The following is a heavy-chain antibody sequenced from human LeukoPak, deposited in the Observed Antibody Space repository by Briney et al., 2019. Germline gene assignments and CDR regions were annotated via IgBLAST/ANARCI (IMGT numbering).Heavy chain of an antibody. CDR1: GYTFTGYY. V-gene: IGHV1-2*02. CDR2: INPNSGGT. J-gene: IGHJ4*02. Sequence: ASVKVSCKASGYTFTGYYMHWVRQAPGQGLEWMGWINPNSGGTNYAQKFQGRVTMTRDTSTSTAYMELSRLRSDDTAVYYCARDLGGRQWLAVCFDYWGQGTLVTVSS. CDR3: ARDLGGRQWLAVCFDY. D-gene: IGHD6-19*01.